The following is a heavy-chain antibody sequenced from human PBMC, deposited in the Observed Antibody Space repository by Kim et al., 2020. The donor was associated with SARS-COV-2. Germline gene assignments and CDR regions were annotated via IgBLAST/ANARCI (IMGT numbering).Heavy chain of an antibody. D-gene: IGHD3-3*01. CDR3: ARTRDYDFWSGYYLDY. CDR2: IYYSGST. Sequence: SETLSLTCPVSGGSISSSSYYWGWIRQPPGKGLEWIGSIYYSGSTYYNPSLKSRVTISVDTSKNQFSLKLSSVTAADTAVYYCARTRDYDFWSGYYLDY. J-gene: IGHJ4*01. V-gene: IGHV4-39*07. CDR1: GGSISSSSYY.